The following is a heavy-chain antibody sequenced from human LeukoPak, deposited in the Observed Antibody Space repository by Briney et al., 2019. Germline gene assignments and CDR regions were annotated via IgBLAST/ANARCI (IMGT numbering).Heavy chain of an antibody. V-gene: IGHV1-24*01. CDR2: FDPEDGET. Sequence: GASVKVSCKVSGYTLTELSMHWVRQAPGKGLAWMGGFDPEDGETIYAQKFQGRVTMTEDTSTDTAYMELSSLRSEDTAVYYCATGGPNWNDEIDYYYYGMDVWGQGTTVTVSS. CDR3: ATGGPNWNDEIDYYYYGMDV. J-gene: IGHJ6*02. CDR1: GYTLTELS. D-gene: IGHD1-1*01.